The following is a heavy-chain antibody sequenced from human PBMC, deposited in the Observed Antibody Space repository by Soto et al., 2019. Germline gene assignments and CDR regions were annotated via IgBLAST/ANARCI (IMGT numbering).Heavy chain of an antibody. CDR3: VRGQFSAFDC. Sequence: QVQLHQSGPGLVKPSQTLSLTCAISGDSVSRTSVAWNWIRQSPSRGLEWLGRTYYRSKWNSDYAVSVRCRITINPATSKSQFSLQLNSVTPEDTAVYYCVRGQFSAFDCWGQGTLVTVSS. V-gene: IGHV6-1*01. J-gene: IGHJ4*02. CDR1: GDSVSRTSVA. CDR2: TYYRSKWNS.